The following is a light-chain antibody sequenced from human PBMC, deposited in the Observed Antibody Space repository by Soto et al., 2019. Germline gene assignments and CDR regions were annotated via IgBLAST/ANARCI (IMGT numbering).Light chain of an antibody. CDR1: QSVSSY. CDR2: DAS. J-gene: IGKJ1*01. Sequence: EVVLTQSPATLSLSPGERATLSCSASQSVSSYLAWYQQKPGQAPRLLIYDASNRATGIPARFGGSGSGTDFTLTISSLEPEDFAVYYCQQRSNWPRTFGQGTKVEIK. V-gene: IGKV3-11*01. CDR3: QQRSNWPRT.